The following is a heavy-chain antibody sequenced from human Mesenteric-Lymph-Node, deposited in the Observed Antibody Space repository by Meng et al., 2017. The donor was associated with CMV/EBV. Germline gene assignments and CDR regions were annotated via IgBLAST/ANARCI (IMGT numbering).Heavy chain of an antibody. CDR2: ISYDGSNK. Sequence: GESLKISCPASGFTFGDYAMSWVRQAPGKGLEWVAVISYDGSNKYYADSVKGRFTISRDNSKNTLYLQMNSLRAEDTAVYYCARDRYDLWRGWFDPWGQGTLVTVSS. CDR1: GFTFGDYA. D-gene: IGHD3-3*01. J-gene: IGHJ5*02. V-gene: IGHV3-30-3*01. CDR3: ARDRYDLWRGWFDP.